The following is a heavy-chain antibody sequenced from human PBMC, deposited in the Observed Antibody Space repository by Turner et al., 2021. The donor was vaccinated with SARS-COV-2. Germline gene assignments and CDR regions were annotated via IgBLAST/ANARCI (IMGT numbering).Heavy chain of an antibody. V-gene: IGHV3-64D*06. Sequence: VQLVPPGGGLVQPGGSLRLSCSASGFTFSSYVMHWVRQEPGKGLEYVAAISSNGRSTYYADSVKGRFTISRDNSKNTLYLQMSSLRAEDTGVDYCVKGAYWGQGTLVTVSS. CDR1: GFTFSSYV. CDR3: VKGAY. J-gene: IGHJ4*02. CDR2: ISSNGRST.